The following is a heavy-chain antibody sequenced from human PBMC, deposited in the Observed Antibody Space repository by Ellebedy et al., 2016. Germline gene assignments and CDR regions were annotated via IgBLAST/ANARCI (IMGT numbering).Heavy chain of an antibody. D-gene: IGHD1-7*01. CDR1: GFTFSNYW. CDR2: ISSRGSPI. CDR3: ARDENYGAEVIDY. V-gene: IGHV3-48*02. Sequence: GGSLRLSCVASGFTFSNYWMSWVRQAPGKGLEWVSYISSRGSPIYYADSVEGRFTISRDNAKNSLYLQMNSLRDEDTAVYYCARDENYGAEVIDYWGQGTLVTVSS. J-gene: IGHJ4*02.